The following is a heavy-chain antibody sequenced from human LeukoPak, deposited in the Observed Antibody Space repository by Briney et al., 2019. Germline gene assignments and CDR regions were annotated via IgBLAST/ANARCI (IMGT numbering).Heavy chain of an antibody. CDR1: GYTFTSYG. CDR2: ISAYNGNT. Sequence: ASVKVSCKASGYTFTSYGISWVRQAPGQGLEWMGWISAYNGNTNYAQKLQGRVTMTTDTSTSTAYMELRSLRSDDTAVYYCARVVVVPAAKTHGDYWGQGTLDTVSS. D-gene: IGHD2-2*01. V-gene: IGHV1-18*01. J-gene: IGHJ4*02. CDR3: ARVVVVPAAKTHGDY.